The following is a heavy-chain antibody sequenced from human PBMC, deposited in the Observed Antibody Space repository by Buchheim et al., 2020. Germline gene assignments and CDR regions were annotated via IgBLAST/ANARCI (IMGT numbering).Heavy chain of an antibody. Sequence: QVQLVQSGAEVKKPGSSVKVSCKASGGTFSSYTISWVRQAPGQELEWMGRIIPILGIANYAQKFQGRVTITADKSTSTAYMELSSLRSEDTAVYYCARDQGKNVTATIWFDPWGQGTL. V-gene: IGHV1-69*08. CDR3: ARDQGKNVTATIWFDP. J-gene: IGHJ5*02. CDR1: GGTFSSYT. CDR2: IIPILGIA. D-gene: IGHD1-14*01.